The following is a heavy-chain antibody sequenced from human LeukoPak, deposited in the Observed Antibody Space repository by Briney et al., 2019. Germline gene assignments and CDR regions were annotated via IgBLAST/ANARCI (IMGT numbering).Heavy chain of an antibody. CDR2: ISPSGSTM. J-gene: IGHJ6*02. D-gene: IGHD3-10*01. CDR1: GVAFGRCE. Sequence: GEPLRPSSRATGVAFGRCEVTWGRRAPGRRLEWLSYISPSGSTMSYADSVKGRFTISRDSAKNSLYLQMDSLRAEDTAVYYCARLSYFGSTVYGMDVWGQGTTVTVSS. V-gene: IGHV3-48*03. CDR3: ARLSYFGSTVYGMDV.